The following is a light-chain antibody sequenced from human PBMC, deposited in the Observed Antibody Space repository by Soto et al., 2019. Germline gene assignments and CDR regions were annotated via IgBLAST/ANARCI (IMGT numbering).Light chain of an antibody. V-gene: IGLV2-14*01. J-gene: IGLJ2*01. CDR2: DVN. Sequence: QSALTQPASVSGSPGQSITISCTGTSSDVGAYNYVSWYQQHPGKAPKLMIYDVNIRPSGVSTRFSGSKSGNTASLTISGLQAEDEADYYCTSWTTSTTMKFGGGTKLTV. CDR1: SSDVGAYNY. CDR3: TSWTTSTTMK.